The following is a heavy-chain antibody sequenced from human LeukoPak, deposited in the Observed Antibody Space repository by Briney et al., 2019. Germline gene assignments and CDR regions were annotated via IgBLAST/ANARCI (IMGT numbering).Heavy chain of an antibody. D-gene: IGHD3-3*01. J-gene: IGHJ6*02. CDR2: IYTDGGT. V-gene: IGHV3-66*01. Sequence: GGSLRLSCAGSGFTVSTNYMSWVRRAPGKGLEWVSAIYTDGGTYYADSVKGRFTISRDTSKNTLYLQMNSLTVEDTAVYYCARAGPGTIFGVALDYYYGMDVWGQGTTVTVSS. CDR1: GFTVSTNY. CDR3: ARAGPGTIFGVALDYYYGMDV.